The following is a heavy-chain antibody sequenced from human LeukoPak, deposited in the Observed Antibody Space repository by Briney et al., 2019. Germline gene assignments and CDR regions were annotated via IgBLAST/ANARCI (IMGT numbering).Heavy chain of an antibody. Sequence: PGGSLRLSCAASGFTFGSYAMSWVRQAPGKGLEWVSAISGSGGSTYYADSVKGRFTISRDNSKNTLYLQMNSLRAEDTAVHYCAKERVVVAAARYYFDYWGQGTLVTVSS. V-gene: IGHV3-23*01. CDR2: ISGSGGST. D-gene: IGHD2-15*01. CDR3: AKERVVVAAARYYFDY. CDR1: GFTFGSYA. J-gene: IGHJ4*02.